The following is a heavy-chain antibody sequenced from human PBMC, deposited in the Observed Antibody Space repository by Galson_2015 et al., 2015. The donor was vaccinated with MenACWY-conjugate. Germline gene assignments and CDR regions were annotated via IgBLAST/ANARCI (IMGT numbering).Heavy chain of an antibody. V-gene: IGHV1-69*13. CDR1: GGTFSDYG. J-gene: IGHJ6*02. Sequence: SVKVSCKASGGTFSDYGISWVRQAPGQGLEWMGGIIPMFGTANPAQKFQGRVTITADESTSTAYMELSSLTFEDTAVYYCARDRRRESDYYYYGMDVWGQATTVTVSS. CDR3: ARDRRRESDYYYYGMDV. D-gene: IGHD3-3*01. CDR2: IIPMFGTA.